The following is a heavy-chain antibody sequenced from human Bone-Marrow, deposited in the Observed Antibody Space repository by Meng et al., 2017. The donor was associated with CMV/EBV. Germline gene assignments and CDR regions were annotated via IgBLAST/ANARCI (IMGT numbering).Heavy chain of an antibody. CDR3: ASYDYGGNRIFDY. CDR2: IKQDGSEK. CDR1: GFTFSSYW. D-gene: IGHD4-23*01. Sequence: GGSLRLSCAASGFTFSSYWMSWVRQAPGKGLEWVANIKQDGSEKYYVDSVKGRFTISRDNAKNSLYLQMNSLRAEDTAVYYCASYDYGGNRIFDYWGQGTLVTVSS. V-gene: IGHV3-7*01. J-gene: IGHJ4*02.